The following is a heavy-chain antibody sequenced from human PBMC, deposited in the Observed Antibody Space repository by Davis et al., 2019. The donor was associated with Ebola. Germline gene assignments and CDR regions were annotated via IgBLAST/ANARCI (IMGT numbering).Heavy chain of an antibody. Sequence: ASVKVSCKASGYTFTGYYMHWVRQAPGQRLEWMGWINAGNGNTKYSQKFQGRVTITRDTSASTAYMELSSLRSEDTAVYYCTRLGDYSDYGGHYWGQGTLVTVSS. D-gene: IGHD4-11*01. CDR3: TRLGDYSDYGGHY. J-gene: IGHJ4*02. CDR2: INAGNGNT. CDR1: GYTFTGYY. V-gene: IGHV1-3*01.